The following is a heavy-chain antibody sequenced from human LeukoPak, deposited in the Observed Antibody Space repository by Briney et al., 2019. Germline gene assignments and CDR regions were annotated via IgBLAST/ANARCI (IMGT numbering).Heavy chain of an antibody. Sequence: PGKGLEWMGIIFPGDSDTRYSPSFRGQVTISADKSINTAYLQWSSLKASDTAMYYCARPPDSWGQGTLVTVSS. V-gene: IGHV5-51*01. J-gene: IGHJ4*02. CDR3: ARPPDS. CDR2: IFPGDSDT.